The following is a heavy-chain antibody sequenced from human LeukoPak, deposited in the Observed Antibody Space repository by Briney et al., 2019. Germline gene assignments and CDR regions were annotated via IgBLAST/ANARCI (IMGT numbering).Heavy chain of an antibody. CDR1: GFTFSSYG. CDR3: RRDWREYVFWSGYYRYYYYGMDV. Sequence: GGSLRLSCAASGFTFSSYGMHWVRQAPGKGLEWVAVIWYDGSNKYYADSVKGRFTISRDNSKNTLYLQMHSLRAEDTAVYYCRRDWREYVFWSGYYRYYYYGMDVWGQGTTVTVS. V-gene: IGHV3-33*01. D-gene: IGHD3-3*01. CDR2: IWYDGSNK. J-gene: IGHJ6*01.